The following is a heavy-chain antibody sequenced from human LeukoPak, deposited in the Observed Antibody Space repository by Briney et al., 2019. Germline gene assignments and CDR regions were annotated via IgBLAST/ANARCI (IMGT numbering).Heavy chain of an antibody. CDR1: GYSFTSYW. J-gene: IGHJ1*01. CDR3: ARQEGYRSSTSCYGYFQH. V-gene: IGHV5-51*01. Sequence: GESLKISCKGSGYSFTSYWIGWVRQMPGKGLEWMGIIYPGDSDTRYSPSFQGQVTISADKSISTAYLQWSSLKASDTAMYYCARQEGYRSSTSCYGYFQHWGQGTLVTVSS. CDR2: IYPGDSDT. D-gene: IGHD2-2*01.